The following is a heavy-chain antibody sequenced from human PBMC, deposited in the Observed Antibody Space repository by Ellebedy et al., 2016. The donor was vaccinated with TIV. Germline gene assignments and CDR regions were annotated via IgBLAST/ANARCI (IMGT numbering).Heavy chain of an antibody. J-gene: IGHJ5*02. CDR1: GGSISNYY. CDR2: IYYSGST. CDR3: ARGISTMNP. D-gene: IGHD2/OR15-2a*01. V-gene: IGHV4-59*08. Sequence: SETLSLTCTVSGGSISNYYWTWIRQPPGKGLEWIGYIYYSGSTNYNPSLKSRVTISVDTSKNQFSLKLTSVTAADTAVYYCARGISTMNPWGQGTLVTVSS.